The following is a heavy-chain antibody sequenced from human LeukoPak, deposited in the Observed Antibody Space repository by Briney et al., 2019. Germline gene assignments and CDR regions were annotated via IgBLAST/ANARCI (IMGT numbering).Heavy chain of an antibody. D-gene: IGHD2-15*01. CDR1: GFSFSTYR. CDR3: AGGYCSGDSCYDYFDY. V-gene: IGHV3-21*01. Sequence: GGSLRLSRAASGFSFSTYRAHWVRQAPGKGLEWVSSISSSSTYIYHADSVKGRFTISRDNAKNSLYLQMNSLRAEDTAVYYCAGGYCSGDSCYDYFDYWGQGTLVTVSS. CDR2: ISSSSTYI. J-gene: IGHJ4*02.